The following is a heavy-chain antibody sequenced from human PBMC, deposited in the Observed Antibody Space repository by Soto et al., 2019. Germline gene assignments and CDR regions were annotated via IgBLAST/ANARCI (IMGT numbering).Heavy chain of an antibody. CDR2: IYYSGST. Sequence: SETLSLTCTVSGGSISSYYWSWIRQPPGKGLEWIGYIYYSGSTNYNPSLKSRVTISVDTSKNQFSLKLSSVTAEDTAVYYCVRAGETTVNRPDYWGQGTLVTVSS. CDR1: GGSISSYY. J-gene: IGHJ4*02. D-gene: IGHD4-4*01. V-gene: IGHV4-59*01. CDR3: VRAGETTVNRPDY.